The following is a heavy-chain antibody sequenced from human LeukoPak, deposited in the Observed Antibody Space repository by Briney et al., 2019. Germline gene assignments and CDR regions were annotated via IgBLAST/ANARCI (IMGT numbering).Heavy chain of an antibody. J-gene: IGHJ4*02. D-gene: IGHD6-13*01. CDR3: ARLGGIAAAGRDY. CDR1: GGSFRGYY. CDR2: INHSGST. V-gene: IGHV4-34*01. Sequence: PSETLSLTCAVYGGSFRGYYWSWIRQPPGKGLEWIGEINHSGSTNYNPSLKSRVTISVDTSKNQFSLKLSSVTAADTAVYYCARLGGIAAAGRDYWGQGTLVTVSS.